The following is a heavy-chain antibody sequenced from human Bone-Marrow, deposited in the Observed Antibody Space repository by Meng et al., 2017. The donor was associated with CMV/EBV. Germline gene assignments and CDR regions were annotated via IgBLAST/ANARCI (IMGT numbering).Heavy chain of an antibody. V-gene: IGHV3-23*01. D-gene: IGHD3-16*01. Sequence: GESLKISCAASGFTFSSYAMSWVRQAPGKGLEWVSAISGSGGSTYYADSVKGRFTIFRDNSKNTLNLQMNSLRAEDTAVYYCVRGWSGGVDYYFDYWGQGTLVTVSS. CDR1: GFTFSSYA. CDR2: ISGSGGST. CDR3: VRGWSGGVDYYFDY. J-gene: IGHJ4*02.